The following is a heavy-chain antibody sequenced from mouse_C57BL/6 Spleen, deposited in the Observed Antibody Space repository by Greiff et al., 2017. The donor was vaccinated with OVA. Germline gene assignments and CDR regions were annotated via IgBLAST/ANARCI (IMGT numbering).Heavy chain of an antibody. CDR1: GYTFTSYW. V-gene: IGHV1-52*01. CDR3: ARKHDYTGYFDY. Sequence: QVQLKQPGAELVRPGSSVKLSCKASGYTFTSYWMHWVKQRPIQGLEWIGNIDPSDSETHYNQKFKDKATLTVDKSSSTAYMQLSSLTSEDSAVYYCARKHDYTGYFDYWGQGTTLTVSS. D-gene: IGHD2-4*01. J-gene: IGHJ2*01. CDR2: IDPSDSET.